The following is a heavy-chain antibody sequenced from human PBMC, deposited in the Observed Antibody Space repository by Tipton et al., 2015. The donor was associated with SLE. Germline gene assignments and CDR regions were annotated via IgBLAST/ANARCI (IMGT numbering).Heavy chain of an antibody. V-gene: IGHV4-59*08. CDR3: ARRPPYQPRNEYFDL. D-gene: IGHD2-2*01. CDR2: IYYSGIT. Sequence: TLSLTCTVSGGSISTYYWSWIRQPPGKRLEWIGYIYYSGITYYNPSLKSRVTISVDTSKNQFSLKLSSVTATDTAVYYCARRPPYQPRNEYFDLWGRGTLVTVSS. J-gene: IGHJ2*01. CDR1: GGSISTYY.